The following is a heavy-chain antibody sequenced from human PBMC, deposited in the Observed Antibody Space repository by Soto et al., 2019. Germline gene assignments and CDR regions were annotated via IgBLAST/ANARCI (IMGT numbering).Heavy chain of an antibody. CDR2: IYYSGST. CDR1: RCSISIYY. J-gene: IGHJ6*02. CDR3: ARHNGPLYVGYYYDMDV. V-gene: IGHV4-59*08. D-gene: IGHD3-16*01. Sequence: SETLSLTCTVPRCSISIYYRSWIRQPPGKGLEWIGYIYYSGSTNYNPSLKSRVTISVDTSKNQFSLKLSSVTAADTAVYYCARHNGPLYVGYYYDMDVWGQGTTGTVS.